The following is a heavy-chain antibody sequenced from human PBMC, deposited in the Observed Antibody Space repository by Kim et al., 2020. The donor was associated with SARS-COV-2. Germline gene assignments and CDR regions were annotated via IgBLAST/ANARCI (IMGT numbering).Heavy chain of an antibody. CDR3: ATYYDILTASWLSRFDP. Sequence: GGSLRLSCAASGFTFSDYYMSWIRQAPGKGLEWVSYISSSGSTIYYADSVKGRFTISRDNAKNSLYLQMNSLRAEDTAVYYCATYYDILTASWLSRFDPWGQGTLVTVSS. D-gene: IGHD3-9*01. CDR2: ISSSGSTI. J-gene: IGHJ5*02. V-gene: IGHV3-11*01. CDR1: GFTFSDYY.